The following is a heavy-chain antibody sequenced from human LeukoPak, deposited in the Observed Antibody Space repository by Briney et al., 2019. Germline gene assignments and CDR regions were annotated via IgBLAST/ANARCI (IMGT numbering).Heavy chain of an antibody. D-gene: IGHD2-21*01. CDR3: ARDLGVRGMDV. Sequence: SETLSLTCTVSGGSISSGGYYWSWIRQHPGQGLEWIGYLYYTGTTYYNPSLKSRIIISVDTSKTQFSLRLSSVSAADTAIYYCARDLGVRGMDVWGQGTTVTVSS. CDR1: GGSISSGGYY. CDR2: LYYTGTT. V-gene: IGHV4-31*03. J-gene: IGHJ6*02.